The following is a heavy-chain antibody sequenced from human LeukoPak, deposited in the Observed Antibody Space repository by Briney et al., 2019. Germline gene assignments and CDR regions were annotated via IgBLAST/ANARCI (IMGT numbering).Heavy chain of an antibody. J-gene: IGHJ3*02. CDR2: IYYSGST. D-gene: IGHD3-22*01. V-gene: IGHV4-39*07. CDR3: ARLDDSSGTGAFDI. Sequence: SETLSLTCTVSGGSISSSSYYWGWIRQPPGKGLEWIGSIYYSGSTYYNPSLESRVTISVDTSKNQFSLKLSSVTAADTAVYYCARLDDSSGTGAFDIWGQGTMVTVSS. CDR1: GGSISSSSYY.